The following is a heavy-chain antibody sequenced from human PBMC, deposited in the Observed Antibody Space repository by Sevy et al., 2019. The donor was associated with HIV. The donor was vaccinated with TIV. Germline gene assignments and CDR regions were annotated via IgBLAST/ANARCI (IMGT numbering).Heavy chain of an antibody. V-gene: IGHV1-8*01. J-gene: IGHJ6*02. CDR3: ARELVVDNYYYYYGMDV. Sequence: ASVKVSCKASGYTFTSYDINWVRQATGQGLEWMGWMNPNSGNTGYAQKFQGRVTMTRNTSISTAYMELSSLRSEDTAVYYCARELVVDNYYYYYGMDVWGQRTTVTVSS. CDR2: MNPNSGNT. CDR1: GYTFTSYD. D-gene: IGHD2-2*01.